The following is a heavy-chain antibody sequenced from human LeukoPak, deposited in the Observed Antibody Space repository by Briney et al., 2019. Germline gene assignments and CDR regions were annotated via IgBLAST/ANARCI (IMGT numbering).Heavy chain of an antibody. J-gene: IGHJ5*02. V-gene: IGHV3-21*04. D-gene: IGHD1-26*01. CDR3: AKDYEPLVGVHRWGDWFDP. CDR2: ISGSRSYI. CDR1: GFTFSYYS. Sequence: PGGTLRLSCAASGFTFSYYSMNWVRQAPGKGLEWVSSISGSRSYIYYADSVKGRFTISRDNAKNALYLQMNSLRAEDTAVYYCAKDYEPLVGVHRWGDWFDPWGQGTLVTVSS.